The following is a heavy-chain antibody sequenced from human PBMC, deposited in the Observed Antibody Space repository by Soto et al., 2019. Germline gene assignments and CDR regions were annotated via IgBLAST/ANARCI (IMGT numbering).Heavy chain of an antibody. CDR1: GYTFTSYY. CDR3: ARDLYSNYDYYYYYGMDV. Sequence: GASVKVSCKASGYTFTSYYMHWVRQAPGQGLEWMGIINPSGGSTSYAQKFQGRVTMTRDTSTSTVYMELSSLRSEDTAVYYCARDLYSNYDYYYYYGMDVWGQGTKVTVSS. J-gene: IGHJ6*02. CDR2: INPSGGST. V-gene: IGHV1-46*01. D-gene: IGHD4-4*01.